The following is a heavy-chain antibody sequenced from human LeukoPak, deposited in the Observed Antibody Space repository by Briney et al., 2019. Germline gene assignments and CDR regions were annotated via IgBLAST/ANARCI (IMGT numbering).Heavy chain of an antibody. CDR2: IYYSGST. CDR3: ARDHWGITMVRGRGDYYYYYMDV. Sequence: SEILSLTCTVSGGSISSHYWSWIRQPPGKGLEWIGYIYYSGSTNYNPSLKSRVTISVDTSKNQFSLKLSSVTAADTAVYYCARDHWGITMVRGRGDYYYYYMDVWGKGTTVTVSS. J-gene: IGHJ6*03. V-gene: IGHV4-59*11. D-gene: IGHD3-10*01. CDR1: GGSISSHY.